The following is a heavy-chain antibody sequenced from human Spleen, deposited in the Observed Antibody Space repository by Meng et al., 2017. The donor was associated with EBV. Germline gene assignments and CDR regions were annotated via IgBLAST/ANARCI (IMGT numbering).Heavy chain of an antibody. V-gene: IGHV4-30-4*01. D-gene: IGHD5-12*01. CDR3: ARATLGGFTGYDLEY. Sequence: QGELQESGQGLVKPSQTLSLTCAVSGDSISSGGYYWSWIRQPPGKGLEWIGYIYYSGSTYYNPSLKSRAAISVDTSSNQFYLKLNSVTAADTAIYFCARATLGGFTGYDLEYWGQGTLVTVSS. J-gene: IGHJ4*02. CDR1: GDSISSGGYY. CDR2: IYYSGST.